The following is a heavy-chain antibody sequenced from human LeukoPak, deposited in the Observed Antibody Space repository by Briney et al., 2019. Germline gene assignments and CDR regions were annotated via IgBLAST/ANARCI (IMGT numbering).Heavy chain of an antibody. J-gene: IGHJ4*02. CDR1: GYTFTTYG. CDR2: VSAYNGNT. V-gene: IGHV1-18*01. D-gene: IGHD1-26*01. Sequence: ASVKVSCKASGYTFTTYGISWVRQAPGQGLAWMGWVSAYNGNTNYAQKLQGRVTMTTDTSANTAYMELGSLRSDDTAVYYCAKDSGRPYYFDYWGQGTLVSVSS. CDR3: AKDSGRPYYFDY.